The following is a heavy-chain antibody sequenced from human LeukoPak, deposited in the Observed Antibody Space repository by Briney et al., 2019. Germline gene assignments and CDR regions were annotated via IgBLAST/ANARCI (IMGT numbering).Heavy chain of an antibody. CDR3: ARVPYSSGWYSYDYYYYMDV. CDR1: GGSISSSSYY. J-gene: IGHJ6*03. V-gene: IGHV4-39*07. Sequence: SETLSLTCTVSGGSISSSSYYWGWIRQPPGTGLEWIGSIYYSGSTYYNPSLKSRVTISVDTSKNQFSLKLSSVTAADTAVYYCARVPYSSGWYSYDYYYYMDVWGKGTTVTVSS. D-gene: IGHD6-19*01. CDR2: IYYSGST.